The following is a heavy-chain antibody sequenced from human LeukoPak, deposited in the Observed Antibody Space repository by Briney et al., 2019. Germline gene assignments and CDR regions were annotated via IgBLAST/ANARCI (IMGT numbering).Heavy chain of an antibody. CDR3: ARTQERGPYYFGY. J-gene: IGHJ4*02. D-gene: IGHD5-24*01. Sequence: GGSLRLSCATSGFTFSRYWMSWVRQAPGKGLEWVANIKQDGNAKYYVDSVEGRFTISRDNAKNSLYLQMNSLRAEDTALYFCARTQERGPYYFGYWGQGTLVTVSS. CDR1: GFTFSRYW. CDR2: IKQDGNAK. V-gene: IGHV3-7*05.